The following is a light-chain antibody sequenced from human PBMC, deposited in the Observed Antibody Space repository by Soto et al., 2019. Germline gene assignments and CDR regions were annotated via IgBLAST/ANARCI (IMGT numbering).Light chain of an antibody. J-gene: IGKJ1*01. V-gene: IGKV3-20*01. CDR1: RSVRSN. CDR2: GAS. CDR3: QQYGSSPRT. Sequence: EIVMTQSPATLSVSPGERATLSFKASRSVRSNLAWYQQKPGQAPRLLISGASTRATGITDRFSGSGSGTDFTLTISRLEPEDFAVYYCQQYGSSPRTFGQGTKVDI.